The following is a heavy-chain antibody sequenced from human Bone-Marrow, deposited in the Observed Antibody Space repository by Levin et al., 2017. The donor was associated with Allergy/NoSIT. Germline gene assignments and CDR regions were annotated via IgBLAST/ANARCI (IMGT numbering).Heavy chain of an antibody. Sequence: GGSLRLSCAASGFTFSSYGMHWVRQAPGKGLEWVAVIWYDGSNKYYADSVKGRFTISRDNSKNTLYLQMNSLRAEDTAVYYCARDLDRLNHEFDYWGQGTLVTVSS. CDR1: GFTFSSYG. D-gene: IGHD3-3*01. J-gene: IGHJ4*02. CDR3: ARDLDRLNHEFDY. CDR2: IWYDGSNK. V-gene: IGHV3-33*01.